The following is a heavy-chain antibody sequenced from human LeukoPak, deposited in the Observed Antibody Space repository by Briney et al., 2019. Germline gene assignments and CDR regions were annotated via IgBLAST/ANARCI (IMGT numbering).Heavy chain of an antibody. CDR3: ARDDNYGIFVNVDY. V-gene: IGHV4-4*07. Sequence: KPSETLSLTCTVSGGSMSSYYWSWIRQSAGKGLEWIGHISSSGRTKYNPSLESRVTMSINTSKNEFSLRLTSVTAADTAVYYCARDDNYGIFVNVDYWGQGTLVTVSS. CDR2: ISSSGRT. D-gene: IGHD4-11*01. CDR1: GGSMSSYY. J-gene: IGHJ4*02.